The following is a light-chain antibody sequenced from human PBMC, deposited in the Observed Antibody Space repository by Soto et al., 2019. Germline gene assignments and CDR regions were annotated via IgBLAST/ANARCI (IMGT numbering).Light chain of an antibody. Sequence: EILLTQSPATLSMSPGERATLSCRASQSVSTYLAWYQQKPGQAPRLLIFDASNRASGIPSRFSGSGYGTNLTLTNSRLEPEDFAGYFCQQRSHWPPLTFGGGTKVEIK. CDR1: QSVSTY. CDR2: DAS. V-gene: IGKV3-11*01. J-gene: IGKJ4*01. CDR3: QQRSHWPPLT.